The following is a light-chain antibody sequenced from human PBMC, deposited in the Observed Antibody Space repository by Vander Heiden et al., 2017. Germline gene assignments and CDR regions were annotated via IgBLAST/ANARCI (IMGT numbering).Light chain of an antibody. V-gene: IGLV2-14*03. Sequence: QSALTQPASVSGSPGQSITISCAGTSSDVGNDNYVSWYQQHPGKAPKLVIYDVTNRPSGVSNRFSGAKSGNTASLTIPGLQPEDEADYYCSSYTTSSTQVFGTGTKVTVL. CDR3: SSYTTSSTQV. J-gene: IGLJ1*01. CDR2: DVT. CDR1: SSDVGNDNY.